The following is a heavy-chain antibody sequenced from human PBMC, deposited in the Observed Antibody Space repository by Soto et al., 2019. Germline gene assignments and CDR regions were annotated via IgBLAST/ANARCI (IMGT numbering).Heavy chain of an antibody. CDR2: ISYDGSNK. CDR1: AFTFSSYG. Sequence: QVQLVESGGGVVQPGRSLRLSCAASAFTFSSYGMHWVRQAPGKGLEWVAVISYDGSNKYYADSVKGRFTISRDNSKNTLYLQMNSLRAEDTAVYYCAKDHYDSSGYYLDPWGQGTLVTVSS. V-gene: IGHV3-30*18. J-gene: IGHJ5*02. D-gene: IGHD3-22*01. CDR3: AKDHYDSSGYYLDP.